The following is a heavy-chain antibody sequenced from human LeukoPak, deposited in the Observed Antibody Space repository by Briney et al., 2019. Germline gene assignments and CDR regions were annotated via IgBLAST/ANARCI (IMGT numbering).Heavy chain of an antibody. J-gene: IGHJ3*02. D-gene: IGHD2-2*01. CDR2: INPNSGGT. CDR3: ARRAHSSTDAFDI. Sequence: ASVKVSCKACGYTFTGYYMHWVRQAPGQGLEWMGWINPNSGGTNYAQKFQGRVTMTRDTSISTAYMELSRLRSDDTAVYYCARRAHSSTDAFDIWGQGTMVTVSS. V-gene: IGHV1-2*02. CDR1: GYTFTGYY.